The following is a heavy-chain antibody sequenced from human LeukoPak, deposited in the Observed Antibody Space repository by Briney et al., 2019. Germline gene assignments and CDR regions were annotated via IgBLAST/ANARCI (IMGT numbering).Heavy chain of an antibody. CDR1: GGSISSYY. V-gene: IGHV4-59*01. CDR2: IYYSGST. Sequence: SETLSLTCTVSGGSISSYYWSWIRQPPGKGLEWIGYIYYSGSTNYNPSLKSRVTISVDTSKNQFSLKLSSVTAADTAVYYCARGGYYDSSGYYCVLGHWGQGTLVTVSS. D-gene: IGHD3-22*01. J-gene: IGHJ4*02. CDR3: ARGGYYDSSGYYCVLGH.